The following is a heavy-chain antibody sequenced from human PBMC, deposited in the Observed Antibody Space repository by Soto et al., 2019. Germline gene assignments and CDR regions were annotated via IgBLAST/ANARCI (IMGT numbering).Heavy chain of an antibody. Sequence: SLRLSCAASGFTFSSYGMHWVRQAPGKGLEWVAVISYDGSNKYYADSVKGRFTISRDNSKNTLYLQMNSLRAEDMAVYYCAKFAYDYIWGSYRYTGPFDYWGQGTLVTVSS. V-gene: IGHV3-30*18. CDR2: ISYDGSNK. D-gene: IGHD3-16*02. J-gene: IGHJ4*02. CDR1: GFTFSSYG. CDR3: AKFAYDYIWGSYRYTGPFDY.